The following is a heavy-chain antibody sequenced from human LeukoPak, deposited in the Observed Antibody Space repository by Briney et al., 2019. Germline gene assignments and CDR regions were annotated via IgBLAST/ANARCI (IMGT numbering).Heavy chain of an antibody. CDR3: ASFQQGFWSGSPLDY. J-gene: IGHJ4*02. CDR2: ISSSGSTI. CDR1: GFTFSDYY. V-gene: IGHV3-11*01. Sequence: PGGSLRLSCAASGFTFSDYYMSWIRQAPGKGLEWVSYISSSGSTIYYADSVKGRFTISRDNAKNSLYLQMNSLRAEDTAVYYCASFQQGFWSGSPLDYWGQGTLVTVSS. D-gene: IGHD3-3*01.